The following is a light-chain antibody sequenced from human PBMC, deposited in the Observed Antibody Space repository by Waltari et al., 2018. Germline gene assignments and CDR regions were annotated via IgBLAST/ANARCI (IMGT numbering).Light chain of an antibody. CDR3: QQYSGSPRT. CDR2: GAS. Sequence: EIVLTQSPGTLSLSPVEGAALSCRASQIVRSDSVAWYQHKPGQAPRLLIYGASNRATGIPDRFSGSGSGTEFTLTIGSLEPEDFAIYYCQQYSGSPRTFGQGTKVEI. V-gene: IGKV3-20*01. CDR1: QIVRSDS. J-gene: IGKJ1*01.